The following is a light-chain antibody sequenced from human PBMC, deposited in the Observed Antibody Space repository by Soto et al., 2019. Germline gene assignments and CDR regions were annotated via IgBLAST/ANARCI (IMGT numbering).Light chain of an antibody. CDR2: DVN. CDR3: CSYTSSSPHV. V-gene: IGLV2-14*03. Sequence: QSALTQPASVSGSPGQSITISCTGTSSDVGGYNFVSWYQQHPGKVPKIMIFDVNRRPSGVSDRFSGSKSGNTASLTISGLQAEDEGDYYCCSYTSSSPHVFGSGTKLTVL. J-gene: IGLJ1*01. CDR1: SSDVGGYNF.